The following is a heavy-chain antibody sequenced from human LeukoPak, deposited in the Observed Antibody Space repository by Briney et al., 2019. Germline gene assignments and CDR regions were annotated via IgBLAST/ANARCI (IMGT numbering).Heavy chain of an antibody. J-gene: IGHJ6*04. CDR3: AREGPPDILTGTYYGMDV. Sequence: SETLSLTCTVSGGSISSYYWSWIRQPPGKGLEWIGYIYYSGSTNYNPSLKSRVTISVDTSKNQFSLKLSSVTAADRAFYYGAREGPPDILTGTYYGMDVWGKGTTVTVSS. D-gene: IGHD3-9*01. V-gene: IGHV4-59*01. CDR1: GGSISSYY. CDR2: IYYSGST.